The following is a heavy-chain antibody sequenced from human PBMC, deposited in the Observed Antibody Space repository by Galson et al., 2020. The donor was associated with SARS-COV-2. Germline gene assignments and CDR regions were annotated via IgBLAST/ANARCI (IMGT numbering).Heavy chain of an antibody. J-gene: IGHJ4*02. CDR1: GGSISSSSYY. Sequence: SETLSLTCTVSGGSISSSSYYWGWIRQPPGKGLEWIGSIYYSGSTYYNPSLKSRVTISVDTSKNQFSLKLSSVTAADTAVYYCAREDIVVVPAAAVRYFDYWGQGTLVTVSS. V-gene: IGHV4-39*07. CDR2: IYYSGST. D-gene: IGHD2-2*01. CDR3: AREDIVVVPAAAVRYFDY.